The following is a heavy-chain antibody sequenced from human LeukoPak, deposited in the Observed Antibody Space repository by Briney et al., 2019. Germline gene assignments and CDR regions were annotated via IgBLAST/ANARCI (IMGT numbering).Heavy chain of an antibody. V-gene: IGHV3-30*03. D-gene: IGHD3-9*01. Sequence: GRSLRLSCAASGFTFSSYGMHWVRQAPGKGLEWVAVISYDGSNKYYADSVKGRFTISRDNSKNTLYLQMNSLRAEDTAVYYCARRGHYDILTGYSYYMDVWGKGTTVTISS. CDR3: ARRGHYDILTGYSYYMDV. CDR2: ISYDGSNK. CDR1: GFTFSSYG. J-gene: IGHJ6*03.